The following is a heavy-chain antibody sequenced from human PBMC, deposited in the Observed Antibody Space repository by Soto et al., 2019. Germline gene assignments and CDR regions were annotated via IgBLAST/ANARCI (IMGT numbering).Heavy chain of an antibody. D-gene: IGHD3-9*01. CDR3: AKSDYDIHPHYYYYGMDV. V-gene: IGHV3-30*18. CDR1: GFTFSSYG. J-gene: IGHJ6*02. Sequence: QVQLVESGGGVVQPGRSLRLSCAASGFTFSSYGMHWVRQAPGKGLEWVAVISYDGSNKYYADSVKGRFTISRVNSKNTLYLQMNSLRAEDTAVYYCAKSDYDIHPHYYYYGMDVWGQGTTVTVSS. CDR2: ISYDGSNK.